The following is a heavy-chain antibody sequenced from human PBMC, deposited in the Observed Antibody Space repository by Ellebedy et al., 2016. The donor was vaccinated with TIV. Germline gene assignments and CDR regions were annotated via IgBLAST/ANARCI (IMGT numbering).Heavy chain of an antibody. CDR2: INSDGSSA. CDR3: TRSFDL. Sequence: GESLKISXVASGFTFSTYWMHWVRQAPGKGLVWVSHINSDGSSATYADSVKGRFTVSRDNAKNTLYLQMNGLRAEDTAVYYCTRSFDLWGRGTLVTVSS. J-gene: IGHJ2*01. V-gene: IGHV3-74*01. CDR1: GFTFSTYW.